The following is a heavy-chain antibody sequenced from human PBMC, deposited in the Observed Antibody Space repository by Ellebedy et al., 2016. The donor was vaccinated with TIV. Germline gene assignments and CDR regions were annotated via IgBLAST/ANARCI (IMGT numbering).Heavy chain of an antibody. Sequence: SETLSLXCAVSGGPLSDHYWNWIRQAPGKGLEWMGEISHSGRTNYNPSLKSRFVISADTSKNQFSLKVNSVTAADTAVYYCVRGDRSKALTVPTARRKNAFDIWGLGTMVTGSS. V-gene: IGHV4-34*01. CDR3: VRGDRSKALTVPTARRKNAFDI. CDR2: ISHSGRT. D-gene: IGHD2-2*01. CDR1: GGPLSDHY. J-gene: IGHJ3*02.